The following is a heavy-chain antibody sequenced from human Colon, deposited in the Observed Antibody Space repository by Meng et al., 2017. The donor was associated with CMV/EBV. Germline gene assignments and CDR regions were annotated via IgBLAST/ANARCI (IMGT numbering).Heavy chain of an antibody. V-gene: IGHV4-30-4*01. CDR2: IYYTGST. CDR1: GGSINSGDYY. CDR3: ARNYYFDY. J-gene: IGHJ4*02. Sequence: QVRLQVSGPGLVKPSQTLSLTCPVSGGSINSGDYYWSWIRQPPGKGLEWIGYIYYTGSTYYNPSLKSRVTISMDTSKIQFSLRLSSVTAADTAVYYCARNYYFDYWGQGTLVTVSS.